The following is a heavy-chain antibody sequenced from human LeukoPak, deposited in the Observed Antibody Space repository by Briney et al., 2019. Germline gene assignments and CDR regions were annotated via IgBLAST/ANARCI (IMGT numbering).Heavy chain of an antibody. Sequence: SETLSLTCTVSGGSISSYYWSWIRQPAGKGLEWIGRISSSGSTNYNPSLKGRVTISVDTSKNQFSLKLSSVTAADTAVYFCARGPYSYDSSGAFDIWGQGTMVTVSS. D-gene: IGHD3-22*01. CDR2: ISSSGST. CDR3: ARGPYSYDSSGAFDI. J-gene: IGHJ3*02. CDR1: GGSISSYY. V-gene: IGHV4-4*07.